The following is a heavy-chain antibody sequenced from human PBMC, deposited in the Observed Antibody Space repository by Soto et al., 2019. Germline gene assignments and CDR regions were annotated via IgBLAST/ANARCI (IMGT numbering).Heavy chain of an antibody. CDR2: IFASSTTI. V-gene: IGHV3-48*04. CDR1: GCTFSSYS. D-gene: IGHD3-9*01. CDR3: ARDRDWAFDY. Sequence: GGSLRLCCAASGCTFSSYSMVWVRQAPGKGLEWVSYIFASSTTIYYADSVKGRFTVSRDNAQNSLFLLMNSLRAEDTAVYYCARDRDWAFDYWGRGTLVTVSS. J-gene: IGHJ4*02.